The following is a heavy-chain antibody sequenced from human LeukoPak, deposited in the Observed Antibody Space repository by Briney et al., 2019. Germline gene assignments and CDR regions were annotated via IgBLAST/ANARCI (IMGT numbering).Heavy chain of an antibody. D-gene: IGHD6-13*01. V-gene: IGHV3-7*01. Sequence: PVGSLRLSCAASGLTFSSYLMSWGRQAPGKGLEWVANIKQDGSEKYYVDSVKGRFTISRDNAKNSLYLQMNSLRAEDTAVYYCARSSAAVDAFDIWGQGTMVTVSS. J-gene: IGHJ3*02. CDR1: GLTFSSYL. CDR3: ARSSAAVDAFDI. CDR2: IKQDGSEK.